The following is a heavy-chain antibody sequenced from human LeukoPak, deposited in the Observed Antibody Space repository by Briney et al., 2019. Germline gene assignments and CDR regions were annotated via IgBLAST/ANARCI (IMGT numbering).Heavy chain of an antibody. Sequence: PGGPLRLSCAASGFPFSSHAMSWVRQAPGKGLEWVSAISADSYYTYYADSVQGRFTISRDKSKNTLYLQMNSLRAEDTALYYCANVGDTSMGGNDYWGQGTLVTVSS. V-gene: IGHV3-23*01. CDR3: ANVGDTSMGGNDY. J-gene: IGHJ4*02. CDR1: GFPFSSHA. CDR2: ISADSYYT. D-gene: IGHD5-18*01.